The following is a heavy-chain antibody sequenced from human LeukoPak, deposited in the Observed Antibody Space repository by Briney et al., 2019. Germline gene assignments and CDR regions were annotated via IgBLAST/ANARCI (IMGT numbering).Heavy chain of an antibody. CDR2: IWYDGSNK. J-gene: IGHJ6*02. CDR1: GFTFSSYG. Sequence: HPGGSLRLSCAASGFTFSSYGMHWVRQSPGKGLEWVAVIWYDGSNKYYADSVKGRFTISRDNSKNTLYVQMNSLRAEDTAVYYCARSGSDWYYYYGMDVWGQGTTVTVS. D-gene: IGHD6-19*01. V-gene: IGHV3-33*01. CDR3: ARSGSDWYYYYGMDV.